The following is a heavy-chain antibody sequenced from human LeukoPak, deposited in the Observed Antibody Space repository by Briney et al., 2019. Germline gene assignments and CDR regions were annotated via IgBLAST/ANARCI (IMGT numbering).Heavy chain of an antibody. CDR2: IYTSGST. CDR1: GGSISSGSYY. D-gene: IGHD6-6*01. V-gene: IGHV4-61*02. J-gene: IGHJ6*03. Sequence: SETLSLTCTVSGGSISSGSYYWSWIRQPAGKGLESIGRIYTSGSTNYNPSLKSRVTISVDTSKNQFSLKLSSVTAADTAVYYCARGDSSSYYYYYYMDVWGKGTTVTVSS. CDR3: ARGDSSSYYYYYYMDV.